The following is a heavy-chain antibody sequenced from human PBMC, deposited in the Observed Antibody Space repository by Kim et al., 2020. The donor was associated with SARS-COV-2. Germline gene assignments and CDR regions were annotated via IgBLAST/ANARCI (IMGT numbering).Heavy chain of an antibody. CDR2: FDPEDGET. D-gene: IGHD3-22*01. Sequence: ASVKVSCKVSGYTLTELSMHWVRQAPGKGLEWMGGFDPEDGETIYAQKFQGRVTMTEDTSTDTAYMELSSLRSEDTAVYYCATGGTYYYDSSGNFDYWGQGTLVTVSS. CDR1: GYTLTELS. J-gene: IGHJ4*02. V-gene: IGHV1-24*01. CDR3: ATGGTYYYDSSGNFDY.